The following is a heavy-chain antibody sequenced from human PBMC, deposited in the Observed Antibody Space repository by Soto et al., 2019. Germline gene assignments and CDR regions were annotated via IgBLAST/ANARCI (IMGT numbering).Heavy chain of an antibody. Sequence: QVQLQESGPGLVKPSETLSLTCTVSGGSISSYYWSWIRQPPGKGLEWIGYIYYSGSTNYNPSLERRGTISVDTSKTQFALKLSSVTAADTAVYYCARVSAGYWYFDLWGRGTLVTVSS. CDR3: ARVSAGYWYFDL. V-gene: IGHV4-59*01. J-gene: IGHJ2*01. CDR2: IYYSGST. D-gene: IGHD6-19*01. CDR1: GGSISSYY.